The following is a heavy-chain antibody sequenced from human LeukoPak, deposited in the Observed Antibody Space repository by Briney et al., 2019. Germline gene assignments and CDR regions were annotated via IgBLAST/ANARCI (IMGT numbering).Heavy chain of an antibody. CDR1: GFTFSDYY. Sequence: GGSLRLSCAASGFTFSDYYMSWLRQAPGKGLEWVSYISSSGSTIYYADSVKGRFTISRDNAKNSLYLQMNSLRAEDTAVYYCARDPLRSVAAAAGWFDPWGQGTLVTVSS. J-gene: IGHJ5*02. D-gene: IGHD6-13*01. CDR3: ARDPLRSVAAAAGWFDP. V-gene: IGHV3-11*04. CDR2: ISSSGSTI.